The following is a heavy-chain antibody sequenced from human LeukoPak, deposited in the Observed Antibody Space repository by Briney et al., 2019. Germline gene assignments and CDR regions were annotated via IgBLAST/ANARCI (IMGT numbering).Heavy chain of an antibody. CDR3: ARDLRGYSGYGSYYYYMDV. J-gene: IGHJ6*03. CDR1: VYTFINYG. D-gene: IGHD5-12*01. CDR2: ISAYNGNT. V-gene: IGHV1-18*01. Sequence: ASVTVSCKASVYTFINYGISWVRQAPAQGLEWMGWISAYNGNTNHAQKLQGRVTMTTDTSTSTTYMELRSLRSDDTAVYYCARDLRGYSGYGSYYYYMDVWGKGTTVTVSS.